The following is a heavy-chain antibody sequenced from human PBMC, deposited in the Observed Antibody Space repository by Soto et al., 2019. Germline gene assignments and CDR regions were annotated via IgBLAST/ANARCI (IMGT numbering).Heavy chain of an antibody. CDR3: ARDSRYCTDSGCSIIRYAFDV. CDR1: HFSVTNNKY. CDR2: IYHSGTT. J-gene: IGHJ3*01. Sequence: QVLLQESGPGLVKPSGTLSLTCTVSHFSVTNNKYCSWVRQSPGKPLEGIGEIYHSGTTYYNPSLSRRDSMSMDQSKNQISLILTSVTAADPAVYYCARDSRYCTDSGCSIIRYAFDVCGQWTLVTVSS. V-gene: IGHV4-4*02. D-gene: IGHD2-15*01.